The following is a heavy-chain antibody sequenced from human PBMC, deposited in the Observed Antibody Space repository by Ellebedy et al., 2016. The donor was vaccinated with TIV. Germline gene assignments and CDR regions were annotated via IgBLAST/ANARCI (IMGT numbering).Heavy chain of an antibody. CDR1: GYTFTSYY. Sequence: ASVKVSCKASGYTFTSYYMHWVRQAPGKGLAWMGIINPSGGSTSYAQKFQGRVTMTRDTSTSTVYMALTSLRSEDTAVYYCAKPPVPLNRVPAADNYYYYYGMDVWGQGTTVTVSS. CDR2: INPSGGST. D-gene: IGHD2-2*01. J-gene: IGHJ6*02. V-gene: IGHV1-46*01. CDR3: AKPPVPLNRVPAADNYYYYYGMDV.